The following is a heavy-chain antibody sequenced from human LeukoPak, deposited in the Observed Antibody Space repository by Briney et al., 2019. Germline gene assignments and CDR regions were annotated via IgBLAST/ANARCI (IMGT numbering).Heavy chain of an antibody. V-gene: IGHV5-51*01. CDR2: IYPGDSDT. CDR1: GYSFTNYW. CDR3: ARQTSSSPHAFDI. Sequence: GESLKISCKGSGYSFTNYWIGWVRQMPGKGLEWMGIIYPGDSDTTYSPSFQGQVTISADKSIRTAHLQWSSLKASDTAMYYCARQTSSSPHAFDIWGQGTVVSVSS. J-gene: IGHJ3*02.